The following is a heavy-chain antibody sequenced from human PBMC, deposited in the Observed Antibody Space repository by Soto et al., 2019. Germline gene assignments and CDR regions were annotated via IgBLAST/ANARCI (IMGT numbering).Heavy chain of an antibody. CDR3: ARDAIGYCSGGSCYSTTSHTYFQH. J-gene: IGHJ1*01. CDR2: ISSSSSYI. Sequence: GGSLRLSCAASGFTFSSYSMNWVRQAPGKGLEWVSSISSSSSYIYYADSVKGRFTISRDNAKNSLYLQMNSLRAEDTAVYYCARDAIGYCSGGSCYSTTSHTYFQHWGQGTLVTVSS. CDR1: GFTFSSYS. D-gene: IGHD2-15*01. V-gene: IGHV3-21*01.